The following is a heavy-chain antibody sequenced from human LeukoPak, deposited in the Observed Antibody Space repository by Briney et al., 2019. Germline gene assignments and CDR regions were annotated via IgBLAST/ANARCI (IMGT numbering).Heavy chain of an antibody. Sequence: AGGSLRLSCTASGFTFDNYAMIWVRQASGKGLEWVSVISGSGDGTDSADSVRGRFTISRDNSKNTLYLEMSSLRVEDTAVYHCAKGRNSYDSGRCHSPNCYHGMDVWGQGTTVIVSS. V-gene: IGHV3-23*01. D-gene: IGHD3-10*01. CDR1: GFTFDNYA. J-gene: IGHJ6*02. CDR3: AKGRNSYDSGRCHSPNCYHGMDV. CDR2: ISGSGDGT.